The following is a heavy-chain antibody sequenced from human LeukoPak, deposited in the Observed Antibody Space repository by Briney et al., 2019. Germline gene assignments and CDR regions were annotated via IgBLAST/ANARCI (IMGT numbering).Heavy chain of an antibody. V-gene: IGHV3-43*02. CDR2: ISGDGTIT. J-gene: IGHJ6*02. CDR1: GLNLDAYA. Sequence: GGSLGLSCAASGLNLDAYAMHWVRQAPGKGLEWVSLISGDGTITYYADSVKGRFTISRDNSKNSLFLEMNSLRSEDTALYYCAKDTPLFYHYYGIDVWGQGTTVTVSS. CDR3: AKDTPLFYHYYGIDV.